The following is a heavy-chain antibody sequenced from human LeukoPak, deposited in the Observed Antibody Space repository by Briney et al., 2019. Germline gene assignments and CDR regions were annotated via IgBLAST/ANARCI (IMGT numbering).Heavy chain of an antibody. V-gene: IGHV3-7*01. CDR1: GFTFSISW. CDR2: IDKHGSGK. J-gene: IGHJ4*02. Sequence: GGSLRLSCVASGFTFSISWVTWVRQAPGKGLEWVANIDKHGSGKYYVDSVKGRFAISRDYASNSVFLQMDSLRAENTSVYYCARDAGWGYYDLWGQGTPVTVSS. CDR3: ARDAGWGYYDL. D-gene: IGHD1-26*01.